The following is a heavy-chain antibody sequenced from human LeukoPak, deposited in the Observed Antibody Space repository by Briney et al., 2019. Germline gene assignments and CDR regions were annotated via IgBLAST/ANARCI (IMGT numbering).Heavy chain of an antibody. CDR2: ISGYSGNT. CDR3: ARVGGYEYCSGGSCYPPFDF. J-gene: IGHJ4*02. CDR1: GYTFTRFG. Sequence: ASVKVSCKTSGYTFTRFGVSWVRQAPGQGLEWMGSISGYSGNTNTAQKFQGRVTLTTDTSTSTAYMELTSLISDDTAVYYCARVGGYEYCSGGSCYPPFDFWGQGTLVTVSS. V-gene: IGHV1-18*01. D-gene: IGHD2-15*01.